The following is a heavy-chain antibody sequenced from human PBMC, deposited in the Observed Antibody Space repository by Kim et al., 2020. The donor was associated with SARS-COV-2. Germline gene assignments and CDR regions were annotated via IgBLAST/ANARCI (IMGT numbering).Heavy chain of an antibody. CDR3: ARDQFRRAVAWSPDAFDI. V-gene: IGHV1-69*13. CDR2: IIPIFGTA. CDR1: GGTFSSYA. J-gene: IGHJ3*02. Sequence: SVKVSCKASGGTFSSYAISWVRQAPGQGLEWMGGIIPIFGTANYAQKFQGRVTITADESTSTAYMELSSLRSEDTAVYYCARDQFRRAVAWSPDAFDIWGQGTMVTVSS. D-gene: IGHD6-19*01.